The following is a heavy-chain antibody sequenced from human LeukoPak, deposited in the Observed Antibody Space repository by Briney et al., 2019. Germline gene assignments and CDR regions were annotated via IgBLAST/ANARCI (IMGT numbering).Heavy chain of an antibody. CDR1: GFTFSSYW. V-gene: IGHV3-7*01. CDR2: IKQDGSEK. CDR3: ARGISNYNYYYYYMDV. J-gene: IGHJ6*03. Sequence: GGSLRLSCAASGFTFSSYWMSWVRQAPGKGLEWVANIKQDGSEKYYVDSVKGRFTISRDNAKNSLYLQMNSLRAEDTAVYYCARGISNYNYYYYYMDVWGKGTTVTVSS. D-gene: IGHD4-11*01.